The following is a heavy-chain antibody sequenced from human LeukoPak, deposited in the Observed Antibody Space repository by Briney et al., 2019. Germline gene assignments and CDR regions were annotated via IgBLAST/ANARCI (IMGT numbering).Heavy chain of an antibody. V-gene: IGHV1-8*03. CDR2: MNPKTGNT. J-gene: IGHJ6*03. CDR3: ARKLRGMDV. Sequence: ASVKVSCKASGGTFSSYAINWVRQATGQGLEWMGWMNPKTGNTGSAQKFQGRVTITRNTSISTAYMELSSLKSEDTAVYYCARKLRGMDVWGKGTTVTVSS. CDR1: GGTFSSYA. D-gene: IGHD6-6*01.